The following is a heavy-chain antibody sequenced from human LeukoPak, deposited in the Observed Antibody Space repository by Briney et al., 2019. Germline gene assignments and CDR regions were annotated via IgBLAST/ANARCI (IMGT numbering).Heavy chain of an antibody. V-gene: IGHV3-15*01. Sequence: SWIRQPAGKGLEWLGRIKSKSDGGTIDYAAPVKGRFTISGDDSNNTVFLQMDTLQIEDTAVYYCTTENWGRGDYWGQGTLITVSS. D-gene: IGHD3-16*01. CDR3: TTENWGRGDY. J-gene: IGHJ4*02. CDR2: IKSKSDGGTI.